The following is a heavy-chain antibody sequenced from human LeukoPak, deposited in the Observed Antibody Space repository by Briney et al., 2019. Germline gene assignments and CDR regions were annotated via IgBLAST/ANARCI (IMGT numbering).Heavy chain of an antibody. D-gene: IGHD5-12*01. Sequence: GGSLRLSCGVSGFNFNTYNMNWVRQAPGKGLEWVSTISSSSSYMYYADSVRGRFTTSRDNAKSSLYLQMNSLRAEDTAVYYCARASGGDRGYDLYYLDYWGQGSLVTVSS. CDR2: ISSSSSYM. J-gene: IGHJ4*02. V-gene: IGHV3-21*01. CDR1: GFNFNTYN. CDR3: ARASGGDRGYDLYYLDY.